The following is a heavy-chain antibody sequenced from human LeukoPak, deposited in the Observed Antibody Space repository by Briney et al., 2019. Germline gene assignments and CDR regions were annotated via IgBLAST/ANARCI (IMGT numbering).Heavy chain of an antibody. CDR1: GYTFTSYD. D-gene: IGHD4-17*01. CDR2: MNPNSGNT. V-gene: IGHV1-8*01. Sequence: GASVTVSCKASGYTFTSYDINWVRQAPGQGLEWMGWMNPNSGNTVYAQKFQGRVTMTRNTSISTAYMELSRLRSDDTAVYYCARGRYGVPQDYWGQGTLVTVSS. CDR3: ARGRYGVPQDY. J-gene: IGHJ4*02.